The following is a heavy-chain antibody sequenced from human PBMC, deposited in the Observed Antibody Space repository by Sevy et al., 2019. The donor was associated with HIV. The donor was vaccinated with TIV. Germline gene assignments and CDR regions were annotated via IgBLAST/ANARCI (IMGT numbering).Heavy chain of an antibody. CDR3: ARDGVKNYYDSSGYYRAEYFQH. D-gene: IGHD3-22*01. CDR1: GFTFSSYS. J-gene: IGHJ1*01. CDR2: ISSSSSTI. V-gene: IGHV3-48*01. Sequence: GGSLRLSCAASGFTFSSYSMNWVRQAPGKGLEWVSYISSSSSTIYYADSVKGRFTISRDNAKNSLYLQMNGLRVEDTAVYYCARDGVKNYYDSSGYYRAEYFQHWGQGTLVTVSS.